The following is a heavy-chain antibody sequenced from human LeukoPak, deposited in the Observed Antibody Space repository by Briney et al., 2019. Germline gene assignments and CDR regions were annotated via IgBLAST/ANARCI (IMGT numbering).Heavy chain of an antibody. CDR3: AREEGEYQRLLGYWFDP. CDR2: INPNSGGT. D-gene: IGHD2-2*01. V-gene: IGHV1-2*02. CDR1: GYTFTGYY. J-gene: IGHJ5*02. Sequence: ASVKVSCKASGYTFTGYYMHWVRQAPGQGLEWMGWINPNSGGTNYAQKFRGRVTMTRDTSISTAYMELSRLRSDDTAVYYCAREEGEYQRLLGYWFDPWGQGTLVTVSS.